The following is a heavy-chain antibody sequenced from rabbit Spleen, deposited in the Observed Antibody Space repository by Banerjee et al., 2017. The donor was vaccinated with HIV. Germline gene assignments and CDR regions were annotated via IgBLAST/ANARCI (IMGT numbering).Heavy chain of an antibody. D-gene: IGHD6-1*01. J-gene: IGHJ4*01. V-gene: IGHV1S45*01. CDR2: INIVTGKS. CDR1: GVSLNDKDV. CDR3: ARDPDSNAYPHYFDL. Sequence: QEQLEESGGGLVKPEGSLTLTCKASGVSLNDKDVMCWVRQAPGKGLEWIACINIVTGKSVYASWAKGRFTISKTSSTTVTLQMTSLTAADTATYFCARDPDSNAYPHYFDLWGPGTLVTVS.